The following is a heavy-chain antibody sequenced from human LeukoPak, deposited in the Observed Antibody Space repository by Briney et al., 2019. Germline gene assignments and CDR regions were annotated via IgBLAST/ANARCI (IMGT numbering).Heavy chain of an antibody. D-gene: IGHD3-3*01. J-gene: IGHJ6*02. CDR3: AKDRLFGSGMNGMDV. V-gene: IGHV3-30*18. CDR2: ISYDGSNK. Sequence: PGGSLRLSCAASGFTFSSYSMNWVRQAPGKGLEWVAVISYDGSNKYYADSVKGRFTISRDNSKNTLYLQMNSLRAEDTAVYYCAKDRLFGSGMNGMDVWGQGTTVTVSS. CDR1: GFTFSSYS.